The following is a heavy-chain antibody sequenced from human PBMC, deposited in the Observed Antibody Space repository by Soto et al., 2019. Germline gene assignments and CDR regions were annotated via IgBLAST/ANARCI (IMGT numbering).Heavy chain of an antibody. V-gene: IGHV3-48*02. J-gene: IGHJ4*02. CDR3: ARDYCSGGSCYPTFDY. CDR2: ISSSSSTI. D-gene: IGHD2-15*01. CDR1: GFTFNTYS. Sequence: GGSLRLSCAASGFTFNTYSMNWVRQAPGKGLEWVSYISSSSSTIKYADSVKGRFTISRDNAKNSLYLQMNSLRDEDTAVYYYARDYCSGGSCYPTFDYWGQGTLVTVSS.